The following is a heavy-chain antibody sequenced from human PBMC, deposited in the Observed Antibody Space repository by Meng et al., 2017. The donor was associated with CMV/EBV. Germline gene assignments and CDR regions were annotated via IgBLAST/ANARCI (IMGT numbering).Heavy chain of an antibody. CDR1: GFTFSSYS. CDR3: ARNYVPAAISGDAFDI. CDR2: ISSIISYI. D-gene: IGHD2-2*01. V-gene: IGHV3-21*01. Sequence: GGSLRLSCAASGFTFSSYSMNWVRQAPGKGLEWVSSISSIISYIYYADSVKGRFTISRDNAKNSLYLQMNSLRAEDTAEYYCARNYVPAAISGDAFDIWGQGTMVTVSS. J-gene: IGHJ3*02.